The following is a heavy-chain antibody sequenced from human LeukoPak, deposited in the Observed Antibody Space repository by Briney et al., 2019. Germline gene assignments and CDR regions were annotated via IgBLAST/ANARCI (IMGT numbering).Heavy chain of an antibody. J-gene: IGHJ4*02. Sequence: GGPLRLSCAASGFTFSSYSMNWVRQAPGKGLEWVSSISSSSSYIYYADSVKGRFTISRDNAKNSLYLQMNSLRAEDTAVYYCARVLAASYCSSTSCPLGYWGQGTLVTVSS. CDR3: ARVLAASYCSSTSCPLGY. D-gene: IGHD2-2*01. CDR2: ISSSSSYI. CDR1: GFTFSSYS. V-gene: IGHV3-21*01.